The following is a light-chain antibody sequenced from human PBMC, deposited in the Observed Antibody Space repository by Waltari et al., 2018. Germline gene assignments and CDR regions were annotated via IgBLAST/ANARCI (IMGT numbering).Light chain of an antibody. J-gene: IGLJ2*01. CDR2: DLS. Sequence: QSALTQPASVSGSPGQSITISCTGTRSDVGGYNYVSWYQQHPGKAPTLIIYDLSNRPSGVDNRFSGSKSGNTASLTISGLQAEDEADYYCNSYTSGSTVVFGGGTKLSVL. V-gene: IGLV2-14*03. CDR1: RSDVGGYNY. CDR3: NSYTSGSTVV.